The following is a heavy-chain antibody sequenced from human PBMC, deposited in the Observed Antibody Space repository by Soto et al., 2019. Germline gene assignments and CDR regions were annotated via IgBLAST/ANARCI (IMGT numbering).Heavy chain of an antibody. V-gene: IGHV3-23*01. CDR2: ISGSGGST. D-gene: IGHD3-3*01. J-gene: IGHJ5*02. CDR1: GFTFSSYA. CDR3: AKSPYYDFWSGYSPVGWFDP. Sequence: VQLLESGGGLVQPGGSLRLSCAASGFTFSSYAMSWVRQAPGKGLEWVSAISGSGGSTYYADSVKGRFTISRDNSKNTLYLQMNSLGAEDTVVYYCAKSPYYDFWSGYSPVGWFDPWGQGTLVTVSS.